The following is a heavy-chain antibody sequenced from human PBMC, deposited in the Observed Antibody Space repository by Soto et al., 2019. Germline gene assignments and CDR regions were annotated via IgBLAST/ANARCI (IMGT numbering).Heavy chain of an antibody. D-gene: IGHD2-2*01. CDR2: IYSDGTT. CDR3: SRGGCSNSKCYTRGMDV. Sequence: PSETLSLTCTVSGGSISGYDWSWVRQPAGKGLEWVGRIYSDGTTNYSPSLKSRVTMSLDTSKNQFSLHLNSVTAADTDVYYGSRGGCSNSKCYTRGMDVWGQGTTVTVSS. J-gene: IGHJ6*02. V-gene: IGHV4-4*07. CDR1: GGSISGYD.